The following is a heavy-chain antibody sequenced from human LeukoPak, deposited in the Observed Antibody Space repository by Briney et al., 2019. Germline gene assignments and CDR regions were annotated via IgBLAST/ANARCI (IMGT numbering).Heavy chain of an antibody. J-gene: IGHJ4*02. CDR1: GFTVSSNY. CDR3: ASTWNYLYFDY. CDR2: IYSGGST. D-gene: IGHD1-7*01. V-gene: IGHV3-53*01. Sequence: PGGSLRLSCAASGFTVSSNYMSWVRQAPGKGLEWFSVIYSGGSTYYADSVKGRFTISRDNAKNSVYLQMNSLRAEDTAVYYCASTWNYLYFDYWGQGTLVTVSS.